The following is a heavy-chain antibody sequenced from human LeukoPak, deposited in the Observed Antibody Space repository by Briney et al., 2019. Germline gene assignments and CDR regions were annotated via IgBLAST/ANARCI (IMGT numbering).Heavy chain of an antibody. Sequence: GASVKVSCTVSGYALTELSMHWVRQAPGTGLEWMGGFDPADGETIYAQKFQGRVSMTEDTSADTAYMALTSLRSEDTAVYYCASGLGGTGSDKTEPFDYWGQGTRVTVSS. CDR1: GYALTELS. CDR3: ASGLGGTGSDKTEPFDY. V-gene: IGHV1-24*01. J-gene: IGHJ4*02. D-gene: IGHD2-21*02. CDR2: FDPADGET.